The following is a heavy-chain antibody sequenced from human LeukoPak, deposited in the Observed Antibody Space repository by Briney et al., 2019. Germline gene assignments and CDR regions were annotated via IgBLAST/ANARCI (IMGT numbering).Heavy chain of an antibody. CDR2: LNPNSGGT. V-gene: IGHV1-2*06. CDR1: GYTPTDYY. J-gene: IGHJ4*02. D-gene: IGHD1-26*01. Sequence: ASVKVSCKPSGYTPTDYYIHWVRPAPGQGLEWVGRLNPNSGGTNYAQKFQGRVTMTRETSTETAYIQLSSLRSTDTAVYYWARALGVGFGQNAYYFDHWGQGTLVTVSS. CDR3: ARALGVGFGQNAYYFDH.